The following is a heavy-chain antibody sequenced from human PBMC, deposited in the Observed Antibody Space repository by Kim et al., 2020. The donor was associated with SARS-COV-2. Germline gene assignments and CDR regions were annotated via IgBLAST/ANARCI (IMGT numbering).Heavy chain of an antibody. CDR3: AVLRYSYGSWRLDFVDV. Sequence: ASVKVSCKASGYTFTGYYMHWVRQAPGQGLEWMGWINPNSGGTNYAQKFQGRVTMTRDTSISTAYMELSRLRSDDTAVYYCAVLRYSYGSWRLDFVDVWGQGTTVTVSS. D-gene: IGHD5-18*01. V-gene: IGHV1-2*02. J-gene: IGHJ6*02. CDR1: GYTFTGYY. CDR2: INPNSGGT.